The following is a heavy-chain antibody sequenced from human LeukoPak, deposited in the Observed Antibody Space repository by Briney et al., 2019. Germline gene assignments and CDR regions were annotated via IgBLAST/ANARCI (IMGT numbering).Heavy chain of an antibody. Sequence: SETLSLTXTVSGGSISSYYWSWIRQPPGKGLEWIGYIYYSGSTNYNPSLKSRVTISVDTSKNHFSLKLSSVTAADTAVYYSARDGYRGAGYFDYWGQGTLVTVSS. CDR2: IYYSGST. J-gene: IGHJ4*02. V-gene: IGHV4-59*01. CDR1: GGSISSYY. CDR3: ARDGYRGAGYFDY. D-gene: IGHD5-18*01.